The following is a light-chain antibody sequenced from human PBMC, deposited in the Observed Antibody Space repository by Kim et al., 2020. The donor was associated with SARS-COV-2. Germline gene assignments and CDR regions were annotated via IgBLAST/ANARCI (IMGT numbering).Light chain of an antibody. V-gene: IGKV3-15*01. CDR3: QQYNYWPPWT. CDR2: DAA. J-gene: IGKJ1*01. CDR1: GRICSN. Sequence: SPGESATLSCRASGRICSNRPWYPKKPSQAPRLHVYDAATGATGIPARFSGRGFGAEFTLTISSLQSEDFAVYYCQQYNYWPPWTFGQGTKVDIK.